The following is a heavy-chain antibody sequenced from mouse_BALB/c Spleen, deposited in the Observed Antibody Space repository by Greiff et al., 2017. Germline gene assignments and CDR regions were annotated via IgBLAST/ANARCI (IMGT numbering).Heavy chain of an antibody. CDR2: INPSTGYT. Sequence: QVQLQQSGAELAKPGASVKMSCKASGYTFTSYWMHWVKQRPGQGLEWIGYINPSTGYTEYNQKFKDKATLTADKSSSTAYMQLSSLTSEDSAVYYCARMPTWFAYWGQGTLVTVSA. J-gene: IGHJ3*01. V-gene: IGHV1-7*01. CDR1: GYTFTSYW. CDR3: ARMPTWFAY.